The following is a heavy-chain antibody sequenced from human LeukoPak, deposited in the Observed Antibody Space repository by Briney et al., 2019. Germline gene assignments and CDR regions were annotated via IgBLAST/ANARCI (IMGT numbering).Heavy chain of an antibody. CDR3: ARVWCSGGSCYSSRGAFDI. Sequence: KISCKASGYTFTSYGISWVRQAPGQGLECMGGIIPIFGTANYAQKFQGRVTITADESTSTAYMELSSLRYEDTAVYYCARVWCSGGSCYSSRGAFDIWGQGTMVTVSS. J-gene: IGHJ3*02. D-gene: IGHD2-15*01. CDR1: GYTFTSYG. V-gene: IGHV1-69*01. CDR2: IIPIFGTA.